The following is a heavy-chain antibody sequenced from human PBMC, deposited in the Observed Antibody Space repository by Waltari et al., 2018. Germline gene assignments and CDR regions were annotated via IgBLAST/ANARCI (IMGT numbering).Heavy chain of an antibody. CDR3: AKGGVFYYSMDV. D-gene: IGHD3-16*01. J-gene: IGHJ6*02. Sequence: QVQLVESGGGVVQPGRSLRLSCSASGFTFSSYSMHWVRQAPGKGLEWGAVIWSDGTNKYYADSVKCRFTISRDNSKNTLYLQINSLGLEDTAMYYCAKGGVFYYSMDVWGQGTTVTVSS. CDR1: GFTFSSYS. V-gene: IGHV3-30*18. CDR2: IWSDGTNK.